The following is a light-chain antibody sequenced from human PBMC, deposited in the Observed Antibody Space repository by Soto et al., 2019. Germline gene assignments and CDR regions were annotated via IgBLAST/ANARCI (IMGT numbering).Light chain of an antibody. CDR1: QSVSSSY. J-gene: IGKJ2*01. CDR3: QQYGSSPPYT. V-gene: IGKV3-20*01. CDR2: GAS. Sequence: EIVLTQSPGTLSLSPGERATLSCRASQSVSSSYLAWYQQKPGQAPRLLIYGASSRATGIPDRFSGSGSGTDFTLTNSRLEPEDFAGYYCQQYGSSPPYTFGQGTKLEIK.